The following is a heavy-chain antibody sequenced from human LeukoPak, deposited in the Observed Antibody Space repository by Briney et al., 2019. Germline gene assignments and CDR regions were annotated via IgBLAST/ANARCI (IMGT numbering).Heavy chain of an antibody. J-gene: IGHJ3*02. CDR1: GYSISSSNW. Sequence: SDTLSLTCAVSGYSISSSNWWGWIRQPPGKGLELIGYIYYSGSTYYNPSLKSRVTMSVDTSRNQFSLKLSSVTAVDTAVYHCARTRYDSSGYHDAFDIWGQGTMVTVSS. D-gene: IGHD3-22*01. CDR2: IYYSGST. V-gene: IGHV4-28*01. CDR3: ARTRYDSSGYHDAFDI.